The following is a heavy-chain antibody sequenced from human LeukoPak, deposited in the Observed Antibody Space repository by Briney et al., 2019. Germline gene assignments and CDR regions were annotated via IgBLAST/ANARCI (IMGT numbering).Heavy chain of an antibody. V-gene: IGHV1-69*13. CDR3: ARGGVVGATTYLGNY. D-gene: IGHD1-26*01. J-gene: IGHJ4*02. CDR1: GGTFSSYA. CDR2: IIPIFGTA. Sequence: SVKVSCKASGGTFSSYAISWVRQAPGQGLEWMGGIIPIFGTANFAQKFQGRVTITADESTSTAYMELSSLRSEDTAVYYSARGGVVGATTYLGNYWGQGTLVTVSS.